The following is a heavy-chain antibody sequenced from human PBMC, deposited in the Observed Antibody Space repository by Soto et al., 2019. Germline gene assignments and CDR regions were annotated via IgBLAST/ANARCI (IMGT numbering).Heavy chain of an antibody. Sequence: EVQLLESGGGSLQPGGSLRLSCAASGFTFSGYAMHWVRRPPGKGLEWVSSISGRGGTAYYADSVKGRFSISRDSLVNTLYLQMNSLRAEDTAVYYCAKGRRQNGNFDYWGQATLVTVSP. CDR3: AKGRRQNGNFDY. V-gene: IGHV3-23*01. CDR2: ISGRGGTA. CDR1: GFTFSGYA. J-gene: IGHJ4*02. D-gene: IGHD1-1*01.